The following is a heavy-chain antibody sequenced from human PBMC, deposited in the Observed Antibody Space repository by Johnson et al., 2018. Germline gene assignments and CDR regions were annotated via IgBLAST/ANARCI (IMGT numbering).Heavy chain of an antibody. CDR2: ISGSGGST. Sequence: VQLVQSGGGLVQPGGSLRLSCAASGFTFSSYAMSWVRQAPGKGLEWVSAISGSGGSTYYADSVKGRFTISRDNSKNTLYLQMKSQRAEDTAVYYCAKDRRAYSSGTGGAFDIWGQGTMVTVSS. D-gene: IGHD6-19*01. CDR3: AKDRRAYSSGTGGAFDI. J-gene: IGHJ3*02. CDR1: GFTFSSYA. V-gene: IGHV3-23*04.